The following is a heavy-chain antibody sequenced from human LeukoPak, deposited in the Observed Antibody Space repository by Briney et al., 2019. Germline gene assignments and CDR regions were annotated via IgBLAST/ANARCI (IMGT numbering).Heavy chain of an antibody. Sequence: GGSLRLSCAASGFTFSNYNMIWVRQAPGKGLEWVSSISTSSSYIYYADSVKGRFTISRDNAKNSLYLQMNSLRAEDTAVYYCARDDKGLGDAFDVWGQGTMVTVSS. CDR1: GFTFSNYN. CDR2: ISTSSSYI. CDR3: ARDDKGLGDAFDV. V-gene: IGHV3-21*01. D-gene: IGHD3-16*01. J-gene: IGHJ3*01.